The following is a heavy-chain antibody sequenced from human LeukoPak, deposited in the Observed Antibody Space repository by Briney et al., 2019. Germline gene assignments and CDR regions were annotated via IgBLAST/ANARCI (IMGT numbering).Heavy chain of an antibody. D-gene: IGHD3-10*01. CDR1: GFTFSSYG. CDR3: ARATMTRDFDY. V-gene: IGHV4-4*07. J-gene: IGHJ4*02. CDR2: IYSSGTT. Sequence: GSLRLSCAASGFTFSSYGMHWIRQPAGKGLEWIGRIYSSGTTNYNSSLKSRVTISVDTSKNHFSLKLSSVTAADTAVYYCARATMTRDFDYWGQGTLVTVSS.